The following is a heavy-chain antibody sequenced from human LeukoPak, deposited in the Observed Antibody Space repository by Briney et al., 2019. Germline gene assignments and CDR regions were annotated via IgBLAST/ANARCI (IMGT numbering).Heavy chain of an antibody. CDR2: ISSGGSP. V-gene: IGHV3-53*01. CDR1: GFTFSNYW. Sequence: GGSLRLSCAASGFTFSNYWMHWVRQAPGKGLEWVSVISSGGSPYYAVSVKGRFTISRDDSKNTLYLQMNILRAEDTAVYFCAREQWLDYWGQGTLVTVSS. CDR3: AREQWLDY. D-gene: IGHD6-19*01. J-gene: IGHJ4*02.